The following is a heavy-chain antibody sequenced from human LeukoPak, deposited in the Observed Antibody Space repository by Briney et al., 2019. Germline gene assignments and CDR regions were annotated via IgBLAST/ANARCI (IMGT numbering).Heavy chain of an antibody. D-gene: IGHD3-22*01. J-gene: IGHJ4*02. CDR1: GYGFTSYW. CDR3: VRYYDISGPQGPRGNFFDY. CDR2: SILMTLIP. V-gene: IGHV5-51*01. Sequence: GESLKISCTVSGYGFTSYWIGWVRQMPGEGLSGWGSSILMTLIPDSPSFQGQITISADKSINTAYLQWNSLAASDTAMYFCVRYYDISGPQGPRGNFFDYWGQGALVTVSS.